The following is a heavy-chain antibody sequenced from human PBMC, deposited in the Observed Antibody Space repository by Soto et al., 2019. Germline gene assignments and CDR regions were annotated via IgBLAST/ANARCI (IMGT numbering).Heavy chain of an antibody. CDR1: GGSISSYY. CDR2: IYYSGST. V-gene: IGHV4-59*01. D-gene: IGHD2-21*02. CDR3: ARDWGDHGGWPFYI. J-gene: IGHJ3*02. Sequence: SETLSLTCTVSGGSISSYYWSWIRQPPGKGLEWIGYIYYSGSTNYNPSLKSRVTISVDTSKNQFSLKLSSVTAADTAVYYYARDWGDHGGWPFYIWCPGTMVTVSS.